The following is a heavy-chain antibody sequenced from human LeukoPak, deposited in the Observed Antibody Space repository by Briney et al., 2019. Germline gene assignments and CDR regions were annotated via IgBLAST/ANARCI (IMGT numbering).Heavy chain of an antibody. CDR1: GFTFSSYW. CDR3: ARELWVAAAGRVNWFDP. V-gene: IGHV3-7*01. Sequence: GGSLRLSCAASGFTFSSYWVSWVRQAPGKGLEWVANIKQDGSEKHYVDSVKGRFTISRDNAKNSLDLQMNSLRAEDTAVYYCARELWVAAAGRVNWFDPWGQGTLVTVSS. D-gene: IGHD6-13*01. J-gene: IGHJ5*02. CDR2: IKQDGSEK.